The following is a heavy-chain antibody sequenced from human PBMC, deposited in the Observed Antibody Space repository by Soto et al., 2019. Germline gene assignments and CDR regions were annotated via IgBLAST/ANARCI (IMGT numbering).Heavy chain of an antibody. V-gene: IGHV4-59*01. D-gene: IGHD2-15*01. CDR1: GGSISSYY. CDR2: IYYSGST. J-gene: IGHJ6*02. Sequence: SETLSLTCTVSGGSISSYYWSWIRQPPGKGLEWIGYIYYSGSTNYNPSLKSRVTISVDTSKNQFSLKLSSVTAADTAVYYCARGASSSGVVVVGMDVWGQGTTVTVSS. CDR3: ARGASSSGVVVVGMDV.